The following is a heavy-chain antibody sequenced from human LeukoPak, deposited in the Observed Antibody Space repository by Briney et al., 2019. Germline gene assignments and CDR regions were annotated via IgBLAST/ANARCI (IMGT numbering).Heavy chain of an antibody. Sequence: SETLSLTCAVYTGSFSGYYWTWIRQPPGKGLEWIGEINNSGGTKYNPSLKSRVTISVDTPKNTFSLGLSSVTAAYTPLYYGGRCGGRNYYGWTTYGYSSLQNYGGYWGQGPLVTVPS. J-gene: IGHJ4*02. CDR3: GRCGGRNYYGWTTYGYSSLQNYGGY. CDR1: TGSFSGYY. D-gene: IGHD5-18*01. CDR2: INNSGGT. V-gene: IGHV4-34*01.